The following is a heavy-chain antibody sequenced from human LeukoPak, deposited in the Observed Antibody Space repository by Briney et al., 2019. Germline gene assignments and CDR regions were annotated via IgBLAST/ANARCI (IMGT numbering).Heavy chain of an antibody. CDR1: GFSFSDYA. J-gene: IGHJ4*02. Sequence: GGSLRLSCAASGFSFSDYAMHWVRQTPGKRLEWVAFIRYDGSNKYYADSVEGRFTISRDNSNNTLSLQMNSLRPEDTAVYYCAKGYVTLGHFDYWGQGTLVTVSS. V-gene: IGHV3-30*02. CDR3: AKGYVTLGHFDY. CDR2: IRYDGSNK. D-gene: IGHD5-12*01.